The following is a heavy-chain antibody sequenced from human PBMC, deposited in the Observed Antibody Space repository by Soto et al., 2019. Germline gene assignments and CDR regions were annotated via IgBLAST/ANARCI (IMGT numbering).Heavy chain of an antibody. CDR3: AGGIKYGAYSRWFDP. CDR2: MNPNSGNT. Sequence: QVQLVQSGAEVKKPGASVKVSCKASGYTFTSYDINWVRQATGQGLEYLGWMNPNSGNTAYVQKFQGRVTMTWDTSRTTASMELSGLRSEATAVYFCAGGIKYGAYSRWFDPWGQGTLVTVSS. D-gene: IGHD4-17*01. V-gene: IGHV1-8*01. CDR1: GYTFTSYD. J-gene: IGHJ5*02.